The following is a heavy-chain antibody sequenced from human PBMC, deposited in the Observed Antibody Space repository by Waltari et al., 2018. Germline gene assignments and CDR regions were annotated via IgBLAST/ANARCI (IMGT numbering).Heavy chain of an antibody. CDR1: GFPFSSYS. Sequence: EVQLVESGGGLVQPGGSLRLSCAASGFPFSSYSMTWVRQAPGKGLEWVSYISSSSSTIYYADSVKGRFTISRDNAKNSLYLQMNSLRAEDTAVYYCARAVVVAANAFDIWGQGTMVTVSS. D-gene: IGHD2-15*01. V-gene: IGHV3-48*01. CDR3: ARAVVVAANAFDI. CDR2: ISSSSSTI. J-gene: IGHJ3*02.